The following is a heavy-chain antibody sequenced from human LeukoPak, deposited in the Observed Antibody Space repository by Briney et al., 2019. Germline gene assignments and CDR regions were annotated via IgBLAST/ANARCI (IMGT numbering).Heavy chain of an antibody. D-gene: IGHD5-12*01. CDR1: GYSFTSYW. J-gene: IGHJ4*02. CDR3: ARQTLRSVDFDY. CDR2: IDPSDSYT. V-gene: IGHV5-10-1*01. Sequence: GESLQISSKGSGYSFTSYWISWVRRMPGKGLEWMGRIDPSDSYTNYSPSFQGHVTISADKSTSTAYLQWSSLKASDTAMYYCARQTLRSVDFDYWGQGTLLTVSS.